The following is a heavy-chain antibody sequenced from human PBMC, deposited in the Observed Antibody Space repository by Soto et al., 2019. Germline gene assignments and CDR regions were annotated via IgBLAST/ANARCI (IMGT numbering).Heavy chain of an antibody. V-gene: IGHV1-3*01. CDR2: INAGNGNT. CDR1: GYTFTSYA. CDR3: ASCPQNCITTSPCCLYFDY. Sequence: GASVKVSCKASGYTFTSYAMRWVRQAPGQRLEWMGWINAGNGNTKYSQKFQGRVTLSRDTSASTAYMELSSLRSEDTAVYYCASCPQNCITTSPCCLYFDYWGQGTLVTVSS. D-gene: IGHD2-2*01. J-gene: IGHJ4*02.